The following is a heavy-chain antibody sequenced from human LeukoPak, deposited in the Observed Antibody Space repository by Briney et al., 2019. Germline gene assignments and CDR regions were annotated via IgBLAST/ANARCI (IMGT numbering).Heavy chain of an antibody. V-gene: IGHV3-7*01. CDR3: AKYSSSWNFDY. CDR2: IRQGGSER. D-gene: IGHD6-13*01. J-gene: IGHJ4*02. CDR1: GFTFSSYW. Sequence: QAGGSLRLSCAVSGFTFSSYWMSWVRQAPGKGLEWVAHIRQGGSERYYEDSVKGRFTISRDNAKNSLYLQMNSLRAEDTAVYYCAKYSSSWNFDYWGQGTLVTVSS.